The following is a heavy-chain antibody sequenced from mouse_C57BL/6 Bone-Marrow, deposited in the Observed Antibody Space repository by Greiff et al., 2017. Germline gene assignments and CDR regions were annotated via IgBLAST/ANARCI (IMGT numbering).Heavy chain of an antibody. J-gene: IGHJ4*01. CDR2: IYPGSGST. D-gene: IGHD2-1*01. CDR1: GYTFTSYW. Sequence: VQLQQPGAELVKPGASVKMSCTASGYTFTSYWITWVKQRPGQGLEWIGDIYPGSGSTNYNEKFKGKATLTVDTSSSTAYMQLSSLTSEDSAVYYCARGLYPYAMDYWGQGTSVTVSS. CDR3: ARGLYPYAMDY. V-gene: IGHV1-55*01.